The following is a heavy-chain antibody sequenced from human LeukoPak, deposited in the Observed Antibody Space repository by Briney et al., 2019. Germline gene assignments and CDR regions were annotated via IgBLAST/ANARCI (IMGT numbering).Heavy chain of an antibody. V-gene: IGHV1-24*01. CDR2: FDPEDGET. Sequence: GASVKVSCKVSGYTLTELSMHWVRQAPGKGLEWMGGFDPEDGETIYAQKFQGRVTMTEDTSTDTAYMELSSLRSEDTAVYYCATLSITMVRGVIEYYFGYWGQGTLVTVSS. CDR1: GYTLTELS. D-gene: IGHD3-10*01. J-gene: IGHJ4*02. CDR3: ATLSITMVRGVIEYYFGY.